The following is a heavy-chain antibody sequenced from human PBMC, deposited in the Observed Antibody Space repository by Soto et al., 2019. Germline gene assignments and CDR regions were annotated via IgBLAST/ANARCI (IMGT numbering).Heavy chain of an antibody. CDR1: GGTLSSYA. D-gene: IGHD3-22*01. J-gene: IGHJ6*02. CDR3: AREPIYDSSGYYPYYYYYGMDV. V-gene: IGHV1-69*01. Sequence: GASVKVYCKASGGTLSSYAISWVRQAPGQVLEWMGGIIPIFGTANYAQKFQGRVTITADESTSTAYMELSSLRSEDTAVYYCAREPIYDSSGYYPYYYYYGMDVWGQGTTVTVSS. CDR2: IIPIFGTA.